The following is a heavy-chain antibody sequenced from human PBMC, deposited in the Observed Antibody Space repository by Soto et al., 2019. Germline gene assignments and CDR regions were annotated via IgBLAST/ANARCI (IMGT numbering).Heavy chain of an antibody. Sequence: QVQLVESGGGVVQPGRSLRLSCAASGFTFTTYGMHWVRQAPGKGLEWVAVISYDGSKKYSADSVKGRFTISRDNSMNTLYLQMNSMRAEDTAVYYCAKDRATVTNYYYYAMDVWGQGTTDTVSS. CDR3: AKDRATVTNYYYYAMDV. CDR2: ISYDGSKK. D-gene: IGHD4-17*01. J-gene: IGHJ6*02. CDR1: GFTFTTYG. V-gene: IGHV3-30*18.